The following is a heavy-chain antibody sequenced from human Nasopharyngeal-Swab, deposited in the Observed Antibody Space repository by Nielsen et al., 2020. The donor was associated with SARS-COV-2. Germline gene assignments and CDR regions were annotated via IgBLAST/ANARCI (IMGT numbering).Heavy chain of an antibody. CDR3: ARPAGGGYFDY. CDR2: IYPGDSDT. V-gene: IGHV5-51*01. J-gene: IGHJ4*02. Sequence: VRQMPGKGLEWMGIIYPGDSDTRYSPSFQGQVTISPDKSISTAYLQWSSLKASDTALYYCARPAGGGYFDYWGQGTLVTVSS. D-gene: IGHD3-10*01.